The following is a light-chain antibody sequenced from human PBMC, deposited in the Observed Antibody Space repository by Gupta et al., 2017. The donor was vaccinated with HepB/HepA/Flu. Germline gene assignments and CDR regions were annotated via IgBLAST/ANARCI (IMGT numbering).Light chain of an antibody. CDR1: QSVSRK. CDR3: QHYNNWPPYA. CDR2: DAS. V-gene: IGKV3-15*01. Sequence: EIVMTQSPATLSVSPGERVVLSCRASQSVSRKLACYQHKLGQAPRLLIYDASTRATDIPARFSGSGSGTEFTLTISGLQSEDIAIYYCQHYNNWPPYAFGQGTKLEIK. J-gene: IGKJ2*01.